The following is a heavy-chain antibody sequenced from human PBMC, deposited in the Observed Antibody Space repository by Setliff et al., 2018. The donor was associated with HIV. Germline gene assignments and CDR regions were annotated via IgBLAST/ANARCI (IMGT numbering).Heavy chain of an antibody. J-gene: IGHJ4*02. D-gene: IGHD3-3*01. CDR1: GYTFTSYG. V-gene: IGHV1-2*02. CDR2: INPHSGGT. Sequence: ASVKVSCKASGYTFTSYGISWVRQAPGQGLEWIGWINPHSGGTKYAQKFQGRVTMTRETSFTTAYLELSRLGSDDTAVYYCAADNYNCNSFDSWGQG. CDR3: AADNYNCNSFDS.